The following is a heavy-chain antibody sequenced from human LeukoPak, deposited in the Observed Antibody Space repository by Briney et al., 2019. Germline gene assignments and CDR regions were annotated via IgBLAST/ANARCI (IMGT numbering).Heavy chain of an antibody. J-gene: IGHJ5*02. D-gene: IGHD2-2*03. CDR2: ISYDGSTG. CDR3: VRDGYCGSASCRGWFDP. CDR1: GISFSRYA. V-gene: IGHV3-30*04. Sequence: GGSLRLSCAASGISFSRYAMHWVRQAPGKGLEWVAVISYDGSTGYYADSVKGRFTISRDNSKNTLYVQMNSLRVDDTAVYYCVRDGYCGSASCRGWFDPWGQGTLVTVSS.